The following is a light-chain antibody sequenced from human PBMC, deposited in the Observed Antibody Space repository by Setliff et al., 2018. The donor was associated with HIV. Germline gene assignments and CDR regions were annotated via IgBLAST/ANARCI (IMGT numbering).Light chain of an antibody. CDR3: ISYTVNSTPLYV. CDR1: SNDVGGYNY. V-gene: IGLV2-14*01. Sequence: QSALTQPASVSGSPGQSITISCTGTSNDVGGYNYVSWYQQHPGKAPKLIIYEVRIRPSGVSNRFSGSKSGNTASLAISGLQAEDEADYYCISYTVNSTPLYVLGTGTKVTVL. CDR2: EVR. J-gene: IGLJ1*01.